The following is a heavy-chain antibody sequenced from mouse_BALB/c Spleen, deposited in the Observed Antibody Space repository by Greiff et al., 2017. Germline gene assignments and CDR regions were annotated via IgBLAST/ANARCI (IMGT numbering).Heavy chain of an antibody. D-gene: IGHD2-14*01. CDR3: ARHESYRYDEWFDY. CDR1: GFTFSSYG. J-gene: IGHJ3*01. CDR2: ISSGGSYT. V-gene: IGHV5-6*01. Sequence: EVKVVESGGDLVKPGGSLKLSCAASGFTFSSYGMSWVRQTPDKRLEWVATISSGGSYTYYPDSVKGRFTISRDNAKNTLYLQMSSLKSEDTAMYYYARHESYRYDEWFDYWGQGTLVTVSA.